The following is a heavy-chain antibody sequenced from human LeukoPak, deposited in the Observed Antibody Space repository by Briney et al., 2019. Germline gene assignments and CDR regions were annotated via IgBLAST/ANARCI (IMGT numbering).Heavy chain of an antibody. CDR1: GGSFSSYA. CDR3: ASHATGRFDY. J-gene: IGHJ4*02. CDR2: IILILGIA. V-gene: IGHV1-69*04. D-gene: IGHD4-17*01. Sequence: ASVKVSCKASGGSFSSYAISWVRQGPGQGLEWMGRIILILGIANYAQKFQGRVTITADKSTSTAYMVLSSLRSEDTAVYYCASHATGRFDYWGQGTLVTVSS.